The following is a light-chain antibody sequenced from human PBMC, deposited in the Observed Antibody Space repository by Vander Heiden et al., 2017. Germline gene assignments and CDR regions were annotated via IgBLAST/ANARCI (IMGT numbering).Light chain of an antibody. Sequence: QSALTQPPSASGSPGQSVTISCTGTTSDVGGYDSVSWYQQHPGKPPKLMIYEVNKRPSGVPDRFSGSKSGNTASLTVSGLQAEDEADYYCSSYAGSNNLVFGGGTKLTVL. V-gene: IGLV2-8*01. CDR3: SSYAGSNNLV. CDR1: TSDVGGYDS. J-gene: IGLJ2*01. CDR2: EVN.